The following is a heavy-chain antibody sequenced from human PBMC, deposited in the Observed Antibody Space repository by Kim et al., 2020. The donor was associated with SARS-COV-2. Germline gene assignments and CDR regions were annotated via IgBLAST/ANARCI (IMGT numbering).Heavy chain of an antibody. D-gene: IGHD2-2*01. V-gene: IGHV1-24*01. J-gene: IGHJ4*02. CDR3: ATEFYCSSTSCHDY. Sequence: AQKFQGRVTMTEDTSTDTAYMELSSLRSEDTAVYYCATEFYCSSTSCHDYWGQGTLVTVSS.